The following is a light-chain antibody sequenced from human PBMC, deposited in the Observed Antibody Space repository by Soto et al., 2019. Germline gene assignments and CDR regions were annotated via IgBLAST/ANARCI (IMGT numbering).Light chain of an antibody. J-gene: IGKJ4*02. CDR1: QTVGHN. CDR3: QERSRWPRAT. Sequence: EMVLTQSPATLSFSPGESATLSCRASQTVGHNFAWYQQKSGQPPRLLIHTASSRATGIPARFSGYGSRTDFTLTISSLEPEAIAVYYCQERSRWPRATFGGGTKVDIK. CDR2: TAS. V-gene: IGKV3-11*01.